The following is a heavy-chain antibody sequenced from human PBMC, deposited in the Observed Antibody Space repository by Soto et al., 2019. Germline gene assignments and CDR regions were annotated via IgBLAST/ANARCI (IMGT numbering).Heavy chain of an antibody. J-gene: IGHJ6*03. CDR3: ARGSTGYYLYYYYYMDV. CDR1: GFTFSTHW. D-gene: IGHD3-9*01. CDR2: MNSDGSST. Sequence: GGSLRLSCAASGFTFSTHWMHWVRQAPGKGLVWVSRMNSDGSSTNYADSVKDRFTISRDNAKNTLWLQMNSLRSEDTAVYYCARGSTGYYLYYYYYMDVWGKGTTVTVSS. V-gene: IGHV3-74*01.